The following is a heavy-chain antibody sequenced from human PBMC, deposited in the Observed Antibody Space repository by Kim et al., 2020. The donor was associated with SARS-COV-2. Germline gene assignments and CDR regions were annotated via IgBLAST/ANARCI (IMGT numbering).Heavy chain of an antibody. Sequence: GGSLRLSCAASGFTVSSNYMSWVRQAPGKGLEWVSVIYSGGSTYYADSVKGRFTISRDNSKNTLYLQMNSLRAEDTAVYYCARDRRSGYSYGQCYFDYWGQGTLVTVSS. J-gene: IGHJ4*02. CDR3: ARDRRSGYSYGQCYFDY. V-gene: IGHV3-53*01. CDR1: GFTVSSNY. CDR2: IYSGGST. D-gene: IGHD5-18*01.